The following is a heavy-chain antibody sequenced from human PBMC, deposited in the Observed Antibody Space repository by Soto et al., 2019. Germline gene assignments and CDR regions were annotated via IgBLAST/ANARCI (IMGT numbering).Heavy chain of an antibody. J-gene: IGHJ4*02. Sequence: ASVKVSCKASGYTFTRSAIHWVRQAPGQRLEWMGWINAGDGNTKYSQRFQGRVTISRDTSASSAYMDLTSLISEDTAVYFCARDPDSGPLDDWGQGTLVTVSS. CDR3: ARDPDSGPLDD. CDR2: INAGDGNT. CDR1: GYTFTRSA. V-gene: IGHV1-3*01. D-gene: IGHD2-21*02.